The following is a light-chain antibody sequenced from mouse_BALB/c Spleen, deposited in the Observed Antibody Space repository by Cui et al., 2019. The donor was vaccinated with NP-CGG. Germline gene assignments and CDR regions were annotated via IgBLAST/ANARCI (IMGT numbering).Light chain of an antibody. CDR1: SSVSY. J-gene: IGKJ1*01. CDR3: HQWSSWT. CDR2: STS. Sequence: QIVLTQSPAIMSASLGEEITLTCSASSSVSYMHWYQQKSGTSPQLLIYSTSNLASGVPSRFSGSGSGTFYSLTISSVEAEDADDYYCHQWSSWTFGGGTKLEIK. V-gene: IGKV4-80*01.